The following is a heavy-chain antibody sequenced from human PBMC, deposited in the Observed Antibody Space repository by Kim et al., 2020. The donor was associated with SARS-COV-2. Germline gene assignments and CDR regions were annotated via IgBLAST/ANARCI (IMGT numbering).Heavy chain of an antibody. Sequence: GGSLRLSCAASGFSFSDSAMHWVRQAPGKGLEWVGGIRCEANSYATTYAVKVKGRITIYSADYTQSPHLHIMSLKTAATAVCYCNPFSGPPLASWDAYV. V-gene: IGHV3-73*01. CDR1: GFSFSDSA. J-gene: IGHJ3*02. CDR2: IRCEANSYAT. CDR3: NPFSGPPLASWDAYV. D-gene: IGHD3-16*02.